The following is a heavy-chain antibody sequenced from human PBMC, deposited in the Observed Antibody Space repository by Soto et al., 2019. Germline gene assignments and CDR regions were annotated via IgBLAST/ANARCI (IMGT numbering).Heavy chain of an antibody. CDR2: ISGYNGDT. D-gene: IGHD6-13*01. Sequence: ASVKVSCKASGYTFTSYGISWVRQAPGQGLEWMGWISGYNGDTNYAQKFQGRVTMTTDTSTSTAYMELRSLRSDDTAVYYCARAPQTVAGAGIWYWGQGTLVTVSS. CDR3: ARAPQTVAGAGIWY. CDR1: GYTFTSYG. V-gene: IGHV1-18*04. J-gene: IGHJ4*02.